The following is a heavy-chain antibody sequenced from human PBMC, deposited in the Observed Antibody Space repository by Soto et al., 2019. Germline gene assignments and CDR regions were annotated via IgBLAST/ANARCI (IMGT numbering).Heavy chain of an antibody. CDR3: ARGIGGSPLVPFDY. V-gene: IGHV3-30-3*01. CDR1: GFTFSSYA. J-gene: IGHJ4*02. Sequence: PGGSLRLSCAASGFTFSSYAMHWVRQAPGKGLEWVAVISYDGSNKYYADSVKGRFTISRDNSKNTLYLQMNSLRAEDTAVYYCARGIGGSPLVPFDYWGQGTLVTVSS. CDR2: ISYDGSNK. D-gene: IGHD3-10*01.